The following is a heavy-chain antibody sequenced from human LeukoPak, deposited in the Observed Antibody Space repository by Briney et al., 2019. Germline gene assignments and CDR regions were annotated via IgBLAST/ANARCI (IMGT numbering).Heavy chain of an antibody. V-gene: IGHV3-23*01. CDR1: GFTFSSYS. CDR2: VSAGDGST. D-gene: IGHD3-22*01. CDR3: ASTDYYDSSGYYREYYFNY. Sequence: GGSLRLSCAASGFTFSSYSMNWVRQAPGKGLEWVSGVSAGDGSTYYADSVKGRFTISRDDPKNTLYLQMNTLRAEDTAVYYCASTDYYDSSGYYREYYFNYWGQGTLVTVSS. J-gene: IGHJ4*02.